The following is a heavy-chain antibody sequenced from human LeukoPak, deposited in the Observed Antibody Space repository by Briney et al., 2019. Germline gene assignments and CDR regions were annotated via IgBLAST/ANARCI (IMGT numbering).Heavy chain of an antibody. CDR2: IKSKTEGGTT. D-gene: IGHD3-3*01. Sequence: EVQLVESGGGLVQPGGSLRLSCAASGFTFSNAWMSWVRQAPGKGLEWVGRIKSKTEGGTTDYAAPVKGRFTISRDDSKNTLYLQMNSLKTEDTAVYYCTTEGLYYDFWSGYSDPQYFDYWGQGTLVTVSS. J-gene: IGHJ4*02. CDR3: TTEGLYYDFWSGYSDPQYFDY. V-gene: IGHV3-15*01. CDR1: GFTFSNAW.